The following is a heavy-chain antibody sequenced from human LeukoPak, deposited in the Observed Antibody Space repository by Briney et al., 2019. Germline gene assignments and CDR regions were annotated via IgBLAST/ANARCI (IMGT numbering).Heavy chain of an antibody. D-gene: IGHD3-10*01. J-gene: IGHJ5*02. CDR3: AGQGGASGTINGFDP. CDR2: IYPDDSDS. CDR1: GYSFTTYR. V-gene: IGHV5-51*01. Sequence: RGESLKIPCETSGYSFTTYRIGWVRQMPGTGLEWVGAIYPDDSDSSNNPPCQGQVASPAEKSVRTAYLQWSSLKASDSAMYYCAGQGGASGTINGFDPWGQGTLVTVSS.